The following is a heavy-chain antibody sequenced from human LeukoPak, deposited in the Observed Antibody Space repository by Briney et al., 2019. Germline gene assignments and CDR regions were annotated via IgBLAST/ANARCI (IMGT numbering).Heavy chain of an antibody. Sequence: GASVKVSCKASGYTFTGYYIHWVRQAPGQGLEWMGWISAYNGNTNYAQKLQGRVTMTTDTSTSTAYMELRSLRSDDTAVYYCARGSHSGSYWDYYYYGMDVWGQGTTVTVSS. J-gene: IGHJ6*02. CDR1: GYTFTGYY. D-gene: IGHD1-26*01. CDR2: ISAYNGNT. V-gene: IGHV1-18*04. CDR3: ARGSHSGSYWDYYYYGMDV.